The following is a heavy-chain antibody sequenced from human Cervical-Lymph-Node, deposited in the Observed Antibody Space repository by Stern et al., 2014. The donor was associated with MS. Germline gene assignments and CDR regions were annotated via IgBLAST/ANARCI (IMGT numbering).Heavy chain of an antibody. D-gene: IGHD1-26*01. Sequence: VQLVESGAEVRKPGSSVKVSCKASGGALNTYAIHWVRLAPGQGLEWMGWVLPVCGTPVYAQKFKGRVTIAADESTSTDYMELSSLRSDDTAVYYCTRGASSAAWYRHAVDVWGQGTTVTVSS. CDR3: TRGASSAAWYRHAVDV. CDR1: GGALNTYA. V-gene: IGHV1-69*01. CDR2: VLPVCGTP. J-gene: IGHJ6*02.